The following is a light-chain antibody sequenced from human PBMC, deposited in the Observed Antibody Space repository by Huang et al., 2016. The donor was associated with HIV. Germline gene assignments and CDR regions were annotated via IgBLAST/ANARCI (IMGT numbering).Light chain of an antibody. Sequence: DIVMTQSPDSLAVSLGERATINCKSSQSVLYSSNNKNYLAWYQQKPGKPPKLLIYGASTRESGVPDRFSGSGSGTDFTLTISSLQAEDVAVYYCQQYYSTPPTFGQGTKVEIK. CDR2: GAS. CDR1: QSVLYSSNNKNY. J-gene: IGKJ1*01. V-gene: IGKV4-1*01. CDR3: QQYYSTPPT.